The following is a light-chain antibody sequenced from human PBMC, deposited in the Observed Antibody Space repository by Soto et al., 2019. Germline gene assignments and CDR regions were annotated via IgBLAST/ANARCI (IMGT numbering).Light chain of an antibody. CDR3: QQYGDSPLT. Sequence: EIVLTQSPATLSLSLGESATLSCRASQSVSSYLAWYQQKPGQGPRLLIYGASSRATGIPDRFSGSGSGTDFTLTISRLEPEDFAVYHCQQYGDSPLTFGGGTKVDI. V-gene: IGKV3-20*01. J-gene: IGKJ4*01. CDR1: QSVSSY. CDR2: GAS.